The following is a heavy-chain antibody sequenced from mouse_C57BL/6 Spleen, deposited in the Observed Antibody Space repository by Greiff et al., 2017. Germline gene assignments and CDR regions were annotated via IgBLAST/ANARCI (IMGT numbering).Heavy chain of an antibody. D-gene: IGHD2-12*01. CDR1: GFTFSDYY. Sequence: EVQLMESEGGLVQPGSSMKLSCTASGFTFSDYYMAWVRQVPEKGLEWVANINYDGSSTYYLDSLKSRFIISIDNAKNILYLQMSSLKSEDTATYYCARVVDWYFDVWGTGTTVTVSS. CDR2: INYDGSST. J-gene: IGHJ1*03. CDR3: ARVVDWYFDV. V-gene: IGHV5-16*01.